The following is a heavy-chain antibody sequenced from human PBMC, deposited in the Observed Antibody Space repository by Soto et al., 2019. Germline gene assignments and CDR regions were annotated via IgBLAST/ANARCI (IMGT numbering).Heavy chain of an antibody. CDR3: AYTTTLDGN. CDR2: IKQDASEK. J-gene: IGHJ4*02. D-gene: IGHD3-16*01. V-gene: IGHV3-7*01. CDR1: GFTFSQYW. Sequence: EVQLVESGGGLVQPGGSLRLSCAGSGFTFSQYWMNWVRQAPGKGLEWVANIKQDASEKHYVDSVKGRFTISRDNAKSSMFLQMNSLRAEDTAVYYCAYTTTLDGNWGQGTLVTVSS.